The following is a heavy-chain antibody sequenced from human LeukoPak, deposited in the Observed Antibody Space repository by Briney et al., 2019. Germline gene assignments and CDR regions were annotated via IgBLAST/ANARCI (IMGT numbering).Heavy chain of an antibody. CDR1: GGSISSGGYY. CDR2: IYHSGST. J-gene: IGHJ4*02. CDR3: AREGYCTNGVCYTPHYFDY. Sequence: SQTLSLTCTVSGGSISSGGYYWSWIRQPPGKGLEWIGYIYHSGSTYYNPSLKSRVTMSVDTSKNQFSLKLSSVTAADTAVYYCAREGYCTNGVCYTPHYFDYWGQGTLVTVSS. D-gene: IGHD2-8*01. V-gene: IGHV4-30-2*01.